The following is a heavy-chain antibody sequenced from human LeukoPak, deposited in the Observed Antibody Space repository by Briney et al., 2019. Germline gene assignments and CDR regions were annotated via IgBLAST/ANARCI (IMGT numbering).Heavy chain of an antibody. Sequence: GGSLRLSCAASGFAVSSNYMNWVRQAPGKGLEWVSVIYSDGRTYYADSVKGRFTISRDISKNTLFLQMTSLRAEDTAVYYCAKVEGWYGEGYFDYWGQGTLVTVSS. CDR2: IYSDGRT. J-gene: IGHJ4*02. D-gene: IGHD3-10*01. CDR3: AKVEGWYGEGYFDY. V-gene: IGHV3-53*01. CDR1: GFAVSSNY.